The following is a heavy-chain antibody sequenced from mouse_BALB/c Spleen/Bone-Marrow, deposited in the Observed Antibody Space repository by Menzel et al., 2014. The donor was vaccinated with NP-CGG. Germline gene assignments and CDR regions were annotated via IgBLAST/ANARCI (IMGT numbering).Heavy chain of an antibody. CDR3: ARGSYYDPAWFAY. D-gene: IGHD2-4*01. CDR1: GYTFTDYA. J-gene: IGHJ3*01. CDR2: ISPYSGNT. V-gene: IGHV1-67*01. Sequence: VQLQQSGPELVRPGVSVKISCKGSGYTFTDYAMHWVKQSHAKGLEWIGVISPYSGNTNYNQKFKGKATMTVDKSSSTAYMELARLTSEDSAIYYCARGSYYDPAWFAYWGQGTLVTVSA.